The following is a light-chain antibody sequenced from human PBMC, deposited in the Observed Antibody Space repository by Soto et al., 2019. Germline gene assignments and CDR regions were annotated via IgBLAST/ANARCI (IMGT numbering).Light chain of an antibody. CDR1: QSISSW. J-gene: IGKJ1*01. CDR3: QQYNSYRT. Sequence: DIQMTQSPSTLSASVGDRATITCRASQSISSWLAWYQQKPGKAPKLLIYDASSLESGVPSRFSGSGSGTEFTLTITPLQPDYFATYYCQQYNSYRTFGQGTTV. V-gene: IGKV1-5*01. CDR2: DAS.